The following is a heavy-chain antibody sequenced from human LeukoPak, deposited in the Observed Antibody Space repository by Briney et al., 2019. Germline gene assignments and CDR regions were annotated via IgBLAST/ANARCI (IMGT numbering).Heavy chain of an antibody. CDR2: ISYDGSNK. CDR1: GFTFSSYG. V-gene: IGHV3-30*18. D-gene: IGHD1-26*01. Sequence: GGSLRLSCAASGFTFSSYGMHWVRQAPGKGLEWVAVISYDGSNKYYADSVKGRFTISRDNSKNTLCLQMNSLRAEDTAVYYCAKGRELPPDYYYGMDVWGQGTTVTVSS. CDR3: AKGRELPPDYYYGMDV. J-gene: IGHJ6*02.